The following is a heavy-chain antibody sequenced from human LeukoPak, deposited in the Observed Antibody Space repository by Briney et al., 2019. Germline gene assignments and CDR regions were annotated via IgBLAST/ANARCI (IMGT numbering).Heavy chain of an antibody. CDR2: INHSGST. J-gene: IGHJ6*03. CDR1: GGSFSGYY. Sequence: SETLSLTCAVYGGSFSGYYWSWIRQPPGKGLEWIGEINHSGSTNYNPSLKSRVTISVDTSKNQFSLKLSSVTAADTAVYYCSRGRSNDFWSGYYTNYYYYYMDVWGKGTTVTVSS. CDR3: SRGRSNDFWSGYYTNYYYYYMDV. V-gene: IGHV4-34*01. D-gene: IGHD3-3*01.